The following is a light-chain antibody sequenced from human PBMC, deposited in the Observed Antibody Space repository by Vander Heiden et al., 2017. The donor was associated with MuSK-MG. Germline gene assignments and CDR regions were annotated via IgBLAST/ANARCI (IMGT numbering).Light chain of an antibody. J-gene: IGKJ5*01. CDR1: QGVSSN. V-gene: IGKV3-15*01. CDR2: GPS. Sequence: EIVMTQSPATLSVSPGERATLSCRASQGVSSNLAWYQQKPGQAPRLLIDGPSTRATGIPARFSGSGSGTEFTLTISSLQSEDFAVYYCQQYNNWPPSITFGHGTRLEIK. CDR3: QQYNNWPPSIT.